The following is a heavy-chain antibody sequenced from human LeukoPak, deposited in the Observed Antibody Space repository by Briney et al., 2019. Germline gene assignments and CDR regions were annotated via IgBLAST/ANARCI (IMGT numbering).Heavy chain of an antibody. D-gene: IGHD3-10*01. V-gene: IGHV1-69*05. CDR1: GGTFSSYA. Sequence: ASVKVSCKASGGTFSSYAISWVRQAPGQGLEWMGGIIPIFGTANYAQKFQGRVTITTDESTSTAYMELSSLRSEDTAVYYCASVLQWFGELGWFDPWGQGTLVTVSS. CDR2: IIPIFGTA. CDR3: ASVLQWFGELGWFDP. J-gene: IGHJ5*02.